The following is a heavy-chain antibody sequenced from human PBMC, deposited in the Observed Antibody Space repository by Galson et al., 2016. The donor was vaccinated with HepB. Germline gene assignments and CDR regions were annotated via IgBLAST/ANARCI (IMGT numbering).Heavy chain of an antibody. CDR1: GGSISGHF. Sequence: ETLSLTCTVSGGSISGHFWSWIRQPPGKGLEWIAYVQYGGTTAYSPSLRSRTTISVDTSTNQISLTLTSVTAADTSVYYCARHATGGTYPLEDWGLGTLITVSS. D-gene: IGHD2-8*02. J-gene: IGHJ4*02. V-gene: IGHV4-59*08. CDR3: ARHATGGTYPLED. CDR2: VQYGGTT.